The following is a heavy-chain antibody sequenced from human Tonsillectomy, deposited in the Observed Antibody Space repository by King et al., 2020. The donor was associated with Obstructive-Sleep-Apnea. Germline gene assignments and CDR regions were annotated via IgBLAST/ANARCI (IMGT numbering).Heavy chain of an antibody. J-gene: IGHJ4*02. Sequence: PPQESGPGLVRPSETLSLTCTVSGGSISSYYWSWIRQPPGKGLEWIGYIYYSGSTNSNPSLKSRVTTSVDTSKNHFSLKLSSVTAADTAVYYCARLATDGKAYFDFWGQGTLVTVSS. CDR2: IYYSGST. V-gene: IGHV4-59*08. CDR3: ARLATDGKAYFDF. D-gene: IGHD5-24*01. CDR1: GGSISSYY.